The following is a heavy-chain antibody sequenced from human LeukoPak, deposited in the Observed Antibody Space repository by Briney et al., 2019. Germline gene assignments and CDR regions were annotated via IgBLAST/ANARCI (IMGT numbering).Heavy chain of an antibody. V-gene: IGHV1-46*01. CDR3: ARGVRGYYDSSGYYSD. J-gene: IGHJ4*02. CDR2: INPSGGST. CDR1: GYTFTSYY. D-gene: IGHD3-22*01. Sequence: VASVKVSCKASGYTFTSYYMHWVRQAPGQGLEWMGIINPSGGSTSYAQKFQGRVTMTRDMSTSTVYMELSSLRSEDTAVYYCARGVRGYYDSSGYYSDWGQGTLVTVSS.